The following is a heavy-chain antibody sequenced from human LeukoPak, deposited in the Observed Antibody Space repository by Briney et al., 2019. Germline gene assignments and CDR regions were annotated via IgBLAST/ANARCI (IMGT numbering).Heavy chain of an antibody. V-gene: IGHV3-66*01. CDR1: EFSVGSNY. CDR3: VKRRGDNGSPDY. J-gene: IGHJ4*02. D-gene: IGHD4-17*01. CDR2: IYSGGST. Sequence: GGSLRLSCAASEFSVGSNYMTWVRQAPGKGLEWVSLIYSGGSTYYADSVKGRFTISRDNSKNSLYLQMNSLRAEDTAVYYCVKRRGDNGSPDYWGQGTLVTVSS.